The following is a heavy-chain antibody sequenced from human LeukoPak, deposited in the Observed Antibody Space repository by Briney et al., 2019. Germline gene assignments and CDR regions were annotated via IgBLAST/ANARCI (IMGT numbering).Heavy chain of an antibody. V-gene: IGHV1-69*05. Sequence: ASVKVSCKASGGTFSSYAISWVRQAPGQGLEWMGGIIPIFGTANYAQKFQGRVTITTDESTSTAYMELSSLRSEDTAVYYCASGPYSSSSYYYYYMDVWGKGTTVTVSS. J-gene: IGHJ6*03. CDR2: IIPIFGTA. CDR1: GGTFSSYA. CDR3: ASGPYSSSSYYYYYMDV. D-gene: IGHD6-6*01.